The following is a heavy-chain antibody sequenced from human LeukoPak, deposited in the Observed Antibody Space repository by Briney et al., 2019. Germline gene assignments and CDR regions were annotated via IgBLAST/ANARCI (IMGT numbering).Heavy chain of an antibody. D-gene: IGHD6-19*01. J-gene: IGHJ4*02. CDR2: INPNSGGT. CDR3: ARGKDSSGWYLTLGY. CDR1: GYTFTVYY. Sequence: ASVTVSCKASGYTFTVYYMHWVRQAPGQGLEWMGWINPNSGGTNYAQKVQGRVTMTRDTSISTAYMELSRLRSDDTAVYYCARGKDSSGWYLTLGYWGQGTLVTVSS. V-gene: IGHV1-2*02.